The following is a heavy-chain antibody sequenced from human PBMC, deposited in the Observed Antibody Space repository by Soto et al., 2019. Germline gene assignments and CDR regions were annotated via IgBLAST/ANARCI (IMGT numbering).Heavy chain of an antibody. D-gene: IGHD2-2*03. Sequence: ETLSLTSAVNSGPFSGYYRSWIRQPPGRGLQWIGEINHSGSTNYNPSLKSRVTISVDTSKNQFSLKLSSVTAADTAVYYCARVGGYCSSTSCYHPRYFDYWGQGTLVTVSS. V-gene: IGHV4-34*01. CDR1: SGPFSGYY. J-gene: IGHJ4*02. CDR2: INHSGST. CDR3: ARVGGYCSSTSCYHPRYFDY.